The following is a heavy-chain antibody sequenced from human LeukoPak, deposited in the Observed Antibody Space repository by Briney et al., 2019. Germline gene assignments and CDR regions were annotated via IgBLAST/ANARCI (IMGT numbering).Heavy chain of an antibody. CDR2: ISESGGET. Sequence: GGSLRLSCAASGFIFNNYAMSRVRQAPGKGLEWVSAISESGGETYHADSVKGRFTISRDTSKSTLYLQLNSLRAEDTAIYYCAKGIDSTGYYPFDYWGQGTLVTVSS. CDR3: AKGIDSTGYYPFDY. V-gene: IGHV3-23*01. D-gene: IGHD3-22*01. CDR1: GFIFNNYA. J-gene: IGHJ4*02.